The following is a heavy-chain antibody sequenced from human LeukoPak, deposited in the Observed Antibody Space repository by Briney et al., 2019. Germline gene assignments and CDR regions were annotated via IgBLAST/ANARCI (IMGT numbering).Heavy chain of an antibody. CDR3: ARDNTIFGCYDY. Sequence: PGGSLRLSCAASGFTFSSYAMSWVHQAPGKGLEWVSAISGSGGSTYYADSVKGRFTISRDNSKNTLYLQMNSLRAEDTAVNYCARDNTIFGCYDYWGQGTLVTVSS. CDR2: ISGSGGST. V-gene: IGHV3-23*01. CDR1: GFTFSSYA. D-gene: IGHD3-3*01. J-gene: IGHJ4*02.